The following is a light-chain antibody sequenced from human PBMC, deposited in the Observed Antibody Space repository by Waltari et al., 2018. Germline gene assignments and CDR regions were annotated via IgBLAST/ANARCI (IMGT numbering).Light chain of an antibody. J-gene: IGLJ3*02. CDR2: KDT. V-gene: IGLV3-25*03. CDR1: ALAKQY. Sequence: SNNLTQPPSVSVSPGQTARITCSGDALAKQYAYWYQQKSGQAPVLVIYKDTQRPSGIPERFSGSTSGTTVTLTITGVQAEDEADYYCQSTDSSASVWVFGGGAKLTV. CDR3: QSTDSSASVWV.